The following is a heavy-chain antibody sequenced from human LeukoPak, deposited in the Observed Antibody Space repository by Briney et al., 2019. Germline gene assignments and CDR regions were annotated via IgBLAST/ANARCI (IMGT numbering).Heavy chain of an antibody. J-gene: IGHJ3*02. Sequence: SQTLSLTCTVSGGSISSGGYYWSWIRQHPGKGLEWIGYIYYSGSTYYNPSLKSRVTISVDTSKNQFSLKLSSVTAADTAVYYCAREGGSGWYTAFDIWGQGTMVTVSS. V-gene: IGHV4-31*03. CDR1: GGSISSGGYY. D-gene: IGHD6-19*01. CDR2: IYYSGST. CDR3: AREGGSGWYTAFDI.